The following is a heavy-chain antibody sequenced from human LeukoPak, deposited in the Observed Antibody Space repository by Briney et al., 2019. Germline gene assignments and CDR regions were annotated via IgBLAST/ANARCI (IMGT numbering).Heavy chain of an antibody. CDR1: GFTFSSYS. J-gene: IGHJ4*02. Sequence: PGGSLRLSCAASGFTFSSYSMNWVRQAPGKGLEWVSSISSSSSYIYYADSVKGRFTISRDNAKNSLYLQMNGLRAEDTAVYYCARDRPYGSGSYWFDYWGQGTLVTVSS. V-gene: IGHV3-21*01. D-gene: IGHD3-10*01. CDR2: ISSSSSYI. CDR3: ARDRPYGSGSYWFDY.